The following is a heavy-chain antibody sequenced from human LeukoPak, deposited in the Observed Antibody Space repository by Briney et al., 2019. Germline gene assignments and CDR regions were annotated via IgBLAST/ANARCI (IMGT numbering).Heavy chain of an antibody. J-gene: IGHJ4*02. CDR3: TTEYFGGFGY. Sequence: GGSLRLSYVLSTFTKAWMNWVRQAPGKGLEWVGRVKNRGDGMATDYAAPVKGRFIISRDDSKKTVYLQMDSVKTEDTAVYFCTTEYFGGFGYWGQGTLVTVSS. CDR1: TFTKAW. V-gene: IGHV3-15*07. D-gene: IGHD3-16*01. CDR2: VKNRGDGMAT.